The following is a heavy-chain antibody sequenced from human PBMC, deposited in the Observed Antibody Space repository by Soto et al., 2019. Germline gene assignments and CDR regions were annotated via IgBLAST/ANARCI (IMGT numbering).Heavy chain of an antibody. J-gene: IGHJ4*02. CDR2: IGSNGAST. D-gene: IGHD4-17*01. CDR1: GFTFSSYG. CDR3: AKIYGGNTDY. Sequence: GGSLRLSCAASGFTFSSYGMSWVRQAPGKGLEWVSAIGSNGASTYYADSMKGRFTISRDNSQNTLYLQMNSLRAEDTAVYYCAKIYGGNTDYWGQGTLVTVSS. V-gene: IGHV3-23*01.